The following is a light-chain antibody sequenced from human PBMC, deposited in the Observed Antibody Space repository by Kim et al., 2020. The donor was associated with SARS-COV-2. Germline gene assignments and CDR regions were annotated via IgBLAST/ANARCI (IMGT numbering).Light chain of an antibody. Sequence: RATNSHTGSRSNIWAGYDVHWYQHLPGTAPKRLIYGNSRRPSGVPDRFSGSKSGTSASLAITVLQAEDEADYYCQSYDSSLSGVVFGGGTQLTVL. CDR3: QSYDSSLSGVV. V-gene: IGLV1-40*01. CDR1: RSNIWAGYD. J-gene: IGLJ2*01. CDR2: GNS.